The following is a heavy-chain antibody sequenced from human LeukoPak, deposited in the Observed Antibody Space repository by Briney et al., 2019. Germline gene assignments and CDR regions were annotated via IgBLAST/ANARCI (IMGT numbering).Heavy chain of an antibody. CDR2: FDPEDGET. D-gene: IGHD2-2*01. CDR1: GYTLTELS. V-gene: IGHV1-24*01. Sequence: ASVKVSCKVSGYTLTELSMHWVRQAPGKGLEWMGGFDPEDGETIYAQKFQGRVTMTEDTSTDTAYMELSSLRSEDTAVYYCATAKPGDIVVVPAAMPFDYRGQGTLVTVSS. J-gene: IGHJ4*02. CDR3: ATAKPGDIVVVPAAMPFDY.